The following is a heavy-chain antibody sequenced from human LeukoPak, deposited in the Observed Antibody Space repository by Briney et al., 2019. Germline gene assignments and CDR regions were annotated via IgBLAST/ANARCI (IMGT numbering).Heavy chain of an antibody. CDR3: ATRYCSIAACRASSYKCMDD. J-gene: IGHJ6*04. Sequence: GGSLRLSCAASGFTFSDNWTTWVRQAPGKGLEWVANINQDGRGRYYVDSVQGRFIISRDNAQNSVHLQMNSLRAEDTAVYYCATRYCSIAACRASSYKCMDDWGKGTTVIVSS. D-gene: IGHD2-2*01. V-gene: IGHV3-7*01. CDR2: INQDGRGR. CDR1: GFTFSDNW.